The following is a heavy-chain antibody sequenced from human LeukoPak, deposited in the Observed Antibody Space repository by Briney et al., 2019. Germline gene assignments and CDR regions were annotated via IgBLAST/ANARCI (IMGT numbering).Heavy chain of an antibody. CDR3: ARDSLYGSGRAYYYYYYGMDV. J-gene: IGHJ6*02. CDR2: INHSGST. CDR1: HGSFSGYY. Sequence: SETLSLTCAVYHGSFSGYYWSWIRQPPGKGLEWIGEINHSGSTNYNPSLKSRVTISVDTSKNQFSLKLYSVTAADTAVYYCARDSLYGSGRAYYYYYYGMDVWGQGTTVTVSS. V-gene: IGHV4-34*01. D-gene: IGHD3-10*01.